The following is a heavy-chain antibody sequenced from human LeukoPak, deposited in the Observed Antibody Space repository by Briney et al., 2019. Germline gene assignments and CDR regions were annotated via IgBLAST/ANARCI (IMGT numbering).Heavy chain of an antibody. Sequence: GGSLRLSCAASGSTFSGHLLHWVRQAPGKGLEWVGGTAYDGAEKYYADSVRGRFAISRDNSKSTVYLEVNSLRPEDAAVYYCAREGDRHFTFDYWGRGTLVTVSS. CDR2: TAYDGAEK. CDR3: AREGDRHFTFDY. CDR1: GSTFSGHL. V-gene: IGHV3-30*01. D-gene: IGHD2/OR15-2a*01. J-gene: IGHJ4*02.